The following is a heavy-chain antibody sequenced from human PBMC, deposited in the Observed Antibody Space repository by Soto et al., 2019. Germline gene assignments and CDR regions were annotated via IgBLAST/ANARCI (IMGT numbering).Heavy chain of an antibody. Sequence: ASVKVSCKASGYTFTSYDINWVRQATGQGLEWMGWMNPNSGNTGYAQKFQGRVTMTRNTSISTAYMELSSLRSEDTAVYYCARLRPQNPPYYAVRSGYYRYWFEPSGQGTLVTVSS. CDR1: GYTFTSYD. CDR2: MNPNSGNT. D-gene: IGHD3-3*01. J-gene: IGHJ5*02. CDR3: ARLRPQNPPYYAVRSGYYRYWFEP. V-gene: IGHV1-8*01.